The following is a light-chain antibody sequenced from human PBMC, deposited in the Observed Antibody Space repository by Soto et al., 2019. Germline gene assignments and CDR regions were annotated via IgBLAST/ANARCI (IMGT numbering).Light chain of an antibody. CDR2: GAS. CDR1: QTVRSAY. Sequence: EIVLTQSPGTLSLSPGERATLSCRASQTVRSAYLVWYQQKPGQAPRLLIYGASNRAPGLSDRFSGSGSGTDFTLTISRLEPEDFAVYYCHQCGNSWWTFGQGTKVEIK. V-gene: IGKV3-20*01. CDR3: HQCGNSWWT. J-gene: IGKJ1*01.